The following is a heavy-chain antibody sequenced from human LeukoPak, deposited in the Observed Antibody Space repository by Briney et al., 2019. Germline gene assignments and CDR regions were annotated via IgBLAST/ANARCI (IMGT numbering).Heavy chain of an antibody. Sequence: KSGGSLRLSCAASGFTFSSYSMNWVRQAPGKGLEWVSSISSSSSYIYYADSVKGRFTISRDNAKNSLYLQMNSLRAEDTAVYYCARDRTVVQPGIGAFDIWGQGTMVTVSS. CDR1: GFTFSSYS. CDR2: ISSSSSYI. V-gene: IGHV3-21*01. CDR3: ARDRTVVQPGIGAFDI. J-gene: IGHJ3*02. D-gene: IGHD4-23*01.